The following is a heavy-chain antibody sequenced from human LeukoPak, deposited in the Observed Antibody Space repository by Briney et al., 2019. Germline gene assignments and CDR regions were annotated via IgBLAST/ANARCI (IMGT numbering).Heavy chain of an antibody. CDR3: AKDQWELPSGWFDP. CDR1: GFTFSSYW. V-gene: IGHV3-74*01. J-gene: IGHJ5*02. D-gene: IGHD1-26*01. CDR2: INNDGSST. Sequence: GGSLRLSCAASGFTFSSYWMHWVRQAPGKGLVWVSRINNDGSSTSYADSVKGRFTISRDNAKNTLYLQMNSLRAEDTAVYYCAKDQWELPSGWFDPWGQGTLVTVSS.